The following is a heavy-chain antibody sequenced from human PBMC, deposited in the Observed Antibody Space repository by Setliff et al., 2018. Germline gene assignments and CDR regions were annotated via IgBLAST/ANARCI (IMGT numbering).Heavy chain of an antibody. V-gene: IGHV3-21*01. D-gene: IGHD3-22*01. Sequence: PGGSLRLSCAASGFTFSSYSMNWVRQAPGKGLEWVSSISSSSSYIYYADSVKGRFTISRDNAKNSLYLQMNSLRAEDTAVYYCARPDDYDSSGYYYYYYMDVWGKGTTVTVSS. J-gene: IGHJ6*03. CDR2: ISSSSSYI. CDR3: ARPDDYDSSGYYYYYYMDV. CDR1: GFTFSSYS.